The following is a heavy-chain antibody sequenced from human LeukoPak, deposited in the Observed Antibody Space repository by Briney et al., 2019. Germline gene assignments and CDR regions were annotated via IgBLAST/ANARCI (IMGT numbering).Heavy chain of an antibody. D-gene: IGHD3-16*02. CDR1: GGSISSYY. CDR2: ISYSGST. V-gene: IGHV4-59*01. Sequence: SETLSLTCTVSGGSISSYYWSWIRQPPGKGLEWIGYISYSGSTNYNPSLKSRVTISVDTSKNQLSLNLNSVTAADTAVNYCARYIWGSYPTFEDYWGQGSLVTVSS. CDR3: ARYIWGSYPTFEDY. J-gene: IGHJ4*02.